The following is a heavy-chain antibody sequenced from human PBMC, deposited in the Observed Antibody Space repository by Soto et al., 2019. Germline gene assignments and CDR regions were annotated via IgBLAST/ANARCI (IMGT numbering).Heavy chain of an antibody. CDR3: ARKSDSSPVPEADGV. CDR1: GFSVGSNY. J-gene: IGHJ4*02. CDR2: IYSNGDT. Sequence: EVPLVETGGGLIHPGGSLRLSCAASGFSVGSNYMTWVRQSPGKGLEWVSLIYSNGDTDYADSVKGRFSISRDNFKNTMYLQMNNLRAEDTAVYHCARKSDSSPVPEADGVWGRGTLVTVSS. D-gene: IGHD2-8*01. V-gene: IGHV3-53*02.